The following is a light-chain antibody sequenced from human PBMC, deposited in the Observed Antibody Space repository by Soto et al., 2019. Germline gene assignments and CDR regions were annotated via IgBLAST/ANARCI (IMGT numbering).Light chain of an antibody. Sequence: EIVMTQSPATLSVSPGAGVTLSCRASQSMTTKLAWYQQKPGQAPRLLIYDASNRATGIPARFSGSGSGTDFTLTISSLEPEDFAVYYCQQRSNWPPITFGQGTRLEIK. CDR2: DAS. J-gene: IGKJ5*01. CDR3: QQRSNWPPIT. CDR1: QSMTTK. V-gene: IGKV3-11*01.